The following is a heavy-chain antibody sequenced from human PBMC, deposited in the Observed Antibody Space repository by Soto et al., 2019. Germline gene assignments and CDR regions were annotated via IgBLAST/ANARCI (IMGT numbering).Heavy chain of an antibody. CDR3: ARAPGGLRLGELSLYGAVDI. CDR2: INHSGST. J-gene: IGHJ3*02. V-gene: IGHV4-34*01. D-gene: IGHD3-16*02. CDR1: GGSFSGYY. Sequence: SETLSLTCAVYGGSFSGYYWSWIRQPPGKGLEWIGEINHSGSTNYNPSLKSRVTISVDTSKNQFSLKLSSVTAADTAVYYCARAPGGLRLGELSLYGAVDIWGQGTLVT.